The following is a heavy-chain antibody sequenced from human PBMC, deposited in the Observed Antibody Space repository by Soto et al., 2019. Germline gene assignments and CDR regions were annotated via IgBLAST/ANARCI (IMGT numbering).Heavy chain of an antibody. CDR1: GFSLSTSGVG. V-gene: IGHV2-5*01. CDR2: IYWNDDK. D-gene: IGHD5-12*01. Sequence: GSGPTLVNPTQTLTLTCTFSGFSLSTSGVGVGWIRQPPGKALEWLALIYWNDDKRYSPSLKSRLTITKDTSKNQVVLTMTNMDPVDTATYYCAHRRWFGGYDSYYFDYWGQGTLVTVSS. CDR3: AHRRWFGGYDSYYFDY. J-gene: IGHJ4*02.